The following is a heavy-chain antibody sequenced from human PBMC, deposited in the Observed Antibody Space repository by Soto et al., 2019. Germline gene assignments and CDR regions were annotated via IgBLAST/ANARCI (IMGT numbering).Heavy chain of an antibody. CDR1: GYTFTSYD. V-gene: IGHV1-8*01. CDR2: MNPNSGNT. D-gene: IGHD3-3*01. J-gene: IGHJ4*02. Sequence: GASVKVSCKASGYTFTSYDINWVRQATGQGLEWMGWMNPNSGNTGYAQKFQGRVTMTRNTSISTAYMELSSLRSEDTAVYYCARGRTLKLRFLEWLPDYWGQGTLVTVSS. CDR3: ARGRTLKLRFLEWLPDY.